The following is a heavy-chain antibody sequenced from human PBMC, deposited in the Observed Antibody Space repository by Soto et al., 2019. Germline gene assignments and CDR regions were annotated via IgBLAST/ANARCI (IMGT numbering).Heavy chain of an antibody. CDR1: GYTFTSYG. D-gene: IGHD2-15*01. CDR3: ARAPLLGYCSGGSCYPSPLDY. CDR2: ISAYNGNT. J-gene: IGHJ4*02. V-gene: IGHV1-18*01. Sequence: GASVKVSCKASGYTFTSYGISWVRQAPGQGLEWMGWISAYNGNTNYAQKLQGRVTMTTDTSTSTAYMELRSLRSDDTAVYYCARAPLLGYCSGGSCYPSPLDYWGQGTLVTVSS.